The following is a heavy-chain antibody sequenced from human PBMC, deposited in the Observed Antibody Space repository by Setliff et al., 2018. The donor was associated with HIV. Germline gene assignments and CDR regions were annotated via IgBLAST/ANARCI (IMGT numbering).Heavy chain of an antibody. CDR1: GGSISSYY. CDR2: IYYSGST. V-gene: IGHV4-59*01. Sequence: PSETLSLTCTVSGGSISSYYWSWIRQPPGKGLEWIGYIYYSGSTNYNPSLKSRVTISVDTSKNQFSLKLSSVTAADTAVYYCARGPSITMTNDAFDIWGQGTMVT. J-gene: IGHJ3*02. CDR3: ARGPSITMTNDAFDI. D-gene: IGHD3-22*01.